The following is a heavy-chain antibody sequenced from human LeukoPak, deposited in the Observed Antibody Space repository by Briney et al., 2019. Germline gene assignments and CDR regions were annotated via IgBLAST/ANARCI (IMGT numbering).Heavy chain of an antibody. V-gene: IGHV4-34*01. Sequence: PSETLSLTCAVYGGSFSGYYWSWIRQPPGKGVEWIGEINHSGSTNYNPSLKSRVTISVDTSKNQFSLKLSSVTAADTAVYYCARRSSGRNIYYYYYGMDVWGKGTTVTVSS. CDR1: GGSFSGYY. D-gene: IGHD3-10*01. J-gene: IGHJ6*04. CDR2: INHSGST. CDR3: ARRSSGRNIYYYYYGMDV.